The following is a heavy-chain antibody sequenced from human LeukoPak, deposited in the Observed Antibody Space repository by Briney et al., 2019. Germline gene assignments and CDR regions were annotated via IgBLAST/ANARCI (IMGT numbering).Heavy chain of an antibody. Sequence: GGSLRLSCAASGFTFSNAWMSWVRQAPGKGLEWVGRIKSRTDGGTTDYAAPVKGRFTISRDDSKNTLYLQMNSLKTEDTAVYYCTTFKYYYDSSGYYYRWGQGTLVTVSS. CDR3: TTFKYYYDSSGYYYR. CDR1: GFTFSNAW. CDR2: IKSRTDGGTT. D-gene: IGHD3-22*01. V-gene: IGHV3-15*01. J-gene: IGHJ4*02.